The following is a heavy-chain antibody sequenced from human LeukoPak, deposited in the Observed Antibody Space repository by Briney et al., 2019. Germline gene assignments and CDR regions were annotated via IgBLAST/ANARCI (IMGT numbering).Heavy chain of an antibody. CDR2: INHSGST. CDR1: GGSFSGYY. Sequence: SETLSLTCAVYGGSFSGYYWSWIRQPPGKGLEWIGEINHSGSTNYNPSLKSRVTISVDTSKNRFSLKLSSVTAADTAVYYCARGPGGYDGSDYWGQGTLVTVSS. V-gene: IGHV4-34*01. D-gene: IGHD5-12*01. CDR3: ARGPGGYDGSDY. J-gene: IGHJ4*02.